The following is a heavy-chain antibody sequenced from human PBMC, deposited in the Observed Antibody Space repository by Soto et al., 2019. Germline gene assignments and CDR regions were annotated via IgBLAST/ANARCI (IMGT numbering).Heavy chain of an antibody. D-gene: IGHD2-21*02. CDR3: AKNPPCDWVAMFDY. J-gene: IGHJ4*02. CDR2: ISHDGTNK. Sequence: QVQLGESGGGVVQPGRSLRLSCAAAGFTFSVYGMHWVRQAPGKGLEWVAVISHDGTNKFYAGSVKGRFTISRDNSRNTLYLQMNTLSADDSAVYYCAKNPPCDWVAMFDYWGQGTLVTVSS. V-gene: IGHV3-30*18. CDR1: GFTFSVYG.